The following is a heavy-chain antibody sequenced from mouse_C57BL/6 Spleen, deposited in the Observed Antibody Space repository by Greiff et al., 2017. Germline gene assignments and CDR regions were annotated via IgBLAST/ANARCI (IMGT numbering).Heavy chain of an antibody. CDR1: GFSLTSYG. CDR2: IWRGGST. V-gene: IGHV2-5*01. D-gene: IGHD1-1*01. CDR3: SKCSSYYAMDY. Sequence: VKLVESGPGLVQPSQCLSITCTVSGFSLTSYGVHWVRQSPGKGLEWLGVIWRGGSTDSNAALLSRLSITKYNSKSQVFFKMNSLQADDTAIYYCSKCSSYYAMDYWGQGTSVTVSA. J-gene: IGHJ4*01.